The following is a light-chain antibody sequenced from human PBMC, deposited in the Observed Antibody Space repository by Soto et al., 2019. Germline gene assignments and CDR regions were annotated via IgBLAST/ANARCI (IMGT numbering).Light chain of an antibody. CDR1: SSDVGGYNY. CDR3: SSYTTSNTRQIV. V-gene: IGLV2-14*01. CDR2: DVS. Sequence: QSALTQPASVSGSPGQSITISCTGTSSDVGGYNYVSWYQQHPGKAPKLMIYDVSNRPSGVSNRFSGSKSGNTASLTISGLPAEDEADYYCSSYTTSNTRQIVFGTGTKLTVL. J-gene: IGLJ1*01.